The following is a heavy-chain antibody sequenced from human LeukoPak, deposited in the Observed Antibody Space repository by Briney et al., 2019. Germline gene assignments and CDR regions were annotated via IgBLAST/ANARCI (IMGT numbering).Heavy chain of an antibody. J-gene: IGHJ5*02. D-gene: IGHD3-10*01. V-gene: IGHV3-33*01. CDR3: ARAITMVRGLGWFDP. CDR2: IWYDGSNK. Sequence: PGGSLRLSCAASGFTFSSYGMHWVRQAPGKGLEWVAVIWYDGSNKYYADSVKGRFTISRDSSKNTLYLQMNSLRAEDTAVYYCARAITMVRGLGWFDPWGQGTLVTVSS. CDR1: GFTFSSYG.